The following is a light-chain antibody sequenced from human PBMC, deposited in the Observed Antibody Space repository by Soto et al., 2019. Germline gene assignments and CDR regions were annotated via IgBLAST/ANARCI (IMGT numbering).Light chain of an antibody. V-gene: IGKV3D-15*01. CDR1: QSVGSK. Sequence: EIVMTQSPGTLSVSAGERATVSCRASQSVGSKLAWFQQKPGQAPRLLIYGASNRATGIPARFSASGSETDFTLTISRLQPEDFALYYCQQRNNWPRTFGQGTKVDIK. J-gene: IGKJ1*01. CDR3: QQRNNWPRT. CDR2: GAS.